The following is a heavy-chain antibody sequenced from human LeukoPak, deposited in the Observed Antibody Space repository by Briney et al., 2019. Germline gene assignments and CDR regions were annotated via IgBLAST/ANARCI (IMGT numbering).Heavy chain of an antibody. CDR2: IYYSGST. Sequence: SQTLSLTCTVSGGSISSGDYYWSWLRQPPGTGLEWIGYIYYSGSTYYNPSLKSRVTISVDTSKNQFSLKLSSVTAADTAVYYCAYSSGWYWFDPWGQGTLVTVSS. V-gene: IGHV4-30-4*01. D-gene: IGHD6-19*01. CDR1: GGSISSGDYY. CDR3: AYSSGWYWFDP. J-gene: IGHJ5*02.